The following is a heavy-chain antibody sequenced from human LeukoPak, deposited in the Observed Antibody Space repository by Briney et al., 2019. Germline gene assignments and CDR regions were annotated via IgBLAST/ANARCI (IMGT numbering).Heavy chain of an antibody. Sequence: SQTLSLTCTVSGDSISSGNYYWNWIRQPAGKALEWIGRIDNSDITNYNPSLKSRVTISVDTSKNQFSLKLKSVTAADTAVYYCARGGYYGSGNDFRFDPWGQGTLVTVSS. J-gene: IGHJ5*02. V-gene: IGHV4-61*02. CDR1: GDSISSGNYY. CDR3: ARGGYYGSGNDFRFDP. D-gene: IGHD3-10*01. CDR2: IDNSDIT.